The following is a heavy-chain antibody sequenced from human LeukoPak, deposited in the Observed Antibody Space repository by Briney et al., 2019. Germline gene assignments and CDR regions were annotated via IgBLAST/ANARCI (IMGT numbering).Heavy chain of an antibody. V-gene: IGHV4-59*01. D-gene: IGHD6-13*01. Sequence: PSETLSLTCTVSGGSISSYYWSWIRQPPGKGLEWIGYIYYSGSTNYNPSLKGRVTISVDTSKNQFSLKLSSVTAADTAVYYCARVHAPYSSNHFDYWGQGTLVTVSS. CDR1: GGSISSYY. CDR3: ARVHAPYSSNHFDY. CDR2: IYYSGST. J-gene: IGHJ4*02.